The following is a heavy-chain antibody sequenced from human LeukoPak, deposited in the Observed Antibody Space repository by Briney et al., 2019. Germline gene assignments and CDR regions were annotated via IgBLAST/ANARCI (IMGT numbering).Heavy chain of an antibody. V-gene: IGHV1-18*01. CDR1: GYTFTIYG. Sequence: ASVRVSSTASGYTFTIYGISWVRQAPGQGGEWMGWISAYNGNTNYAQKLQGRVTMTTDTSTSTAYMELRILRSDDTAVYYCARELPYYDSSGYPYYFDCWGQGTLVTVSS. D-gene: IGHD3-22*01. CDR3: ARELPYYDSSGYPYYFDC. CDR2: ISAYNGNT. J-gene: IGHJ4*02.